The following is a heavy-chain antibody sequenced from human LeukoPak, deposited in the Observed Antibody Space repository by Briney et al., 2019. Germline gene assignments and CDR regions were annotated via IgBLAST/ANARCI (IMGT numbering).Heavy chain of an antibody. J-gene: IGHJ6*03. CDR2: IRYDGSNK. V-gene: IGHV3-30*02. D-gene: IGHD5-12*01. CDR1: GFTFSSYG. Sequence: GGSLRLSCAASGFTFSSYGMHWVRQAPGKGLEWVAFIRYDGSNKYYADSVKGRFTISRDNAKNSLYLQMNSLRAEDTAVYYCARERVATINNYYYYMDVWGKGTTVTVSS. CDR3: ARERVATINNYYYYMDV.